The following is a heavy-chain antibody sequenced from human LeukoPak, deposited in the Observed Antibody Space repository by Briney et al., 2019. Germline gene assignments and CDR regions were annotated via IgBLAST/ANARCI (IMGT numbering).Heavy chain of an antibody. CDR2: ISAYNGNT. V-gene: IGHV1-18*01. CDR1: GYTFTSYG. CDR3: ARAVVTAQLDWFDP. J-gene: IGHJ5*02. D-gene: IGHD2-21*02. Sequence: GASVKVSCKASGYTFTSYGISWVRQAPGQGLEWMGWISAYNGNTNYAQKLQGRVTMTTDISTSTAYMELRSLRSDDTAVYYCARAVVTAQLDWFDPWGQGTLVTVSS.